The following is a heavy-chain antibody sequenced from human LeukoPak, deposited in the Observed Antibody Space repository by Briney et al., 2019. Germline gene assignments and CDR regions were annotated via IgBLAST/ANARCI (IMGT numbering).Heavy chain of an antibody. V-gene: IGHV1-69*05. CDR3: ARAHCGGDCDIRRLDY. CDR1: GGTFSSYA. D-gene: IGHD2-21*02. Sequence: ASVKVSCKASGGTFSSYAISWVRQAPGQGLEWMGGIILIFGTANYAQKFQGRVTITTDESTSTAYMELSSLRSEDTAVYYCARAHCGGDCDIRRLDYWAREPWSPSPQ. CDR2: IILIFGTA. J-gene: IGHJ4*02.